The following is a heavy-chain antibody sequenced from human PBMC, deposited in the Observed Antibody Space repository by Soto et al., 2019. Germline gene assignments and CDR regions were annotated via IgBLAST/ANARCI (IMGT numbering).Heavy chain of an antibody. Sequence: LRLSCAASGFTFSSYAMSWVRQAPGKGLEWVSAISGSGGSTYYADSVKGRFTISRDNSKNTLYLQMNSLRAEDTAVYYCAKDLYYDSLMDFDYWGQGTLVTVSS. CDR2: ISGSGGST. CDR1: GFTFSSYA. D-gene: IGHD3-22*01. J-gene: IGHJ4*02. V-gene: IGHV3-23*01. CDR3: AKDLYYDSLMDFDY.